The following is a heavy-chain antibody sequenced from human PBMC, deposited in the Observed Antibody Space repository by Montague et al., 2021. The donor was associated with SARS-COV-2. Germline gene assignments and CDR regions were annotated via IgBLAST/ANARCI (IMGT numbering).Heavy chain of an antibody. V-gene: IGHV4-39*02. J-gene: IGHJ3*01. CDR3: ARLKRYFESSGSPSAFDF. CDR1: GGSITTNIDY. CDR2: ISYTGNT. Sequence: SETLSLTCTVSGGSITTNIDYWAWIRQPPGQGLEWIGSISYTGNTYYNPSLKSRVSVSAVTSKNHFTLTLSSVTAAETAVYYCARLKRYFESSGSPSAFDFWGQGTKVTVSS. D-gene: IGHD3-22*01.